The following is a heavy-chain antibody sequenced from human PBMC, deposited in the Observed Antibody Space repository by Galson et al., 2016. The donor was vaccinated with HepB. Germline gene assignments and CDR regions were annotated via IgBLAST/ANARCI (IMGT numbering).Heavy chain of an antibody. Sequence: CAISGDSVSSNSAAWTWIRQSPSRVYRSKCYTDYAVSVKSPISINPDTSKKQSSLQVNSVTPEDTAVYFCAREDSVNARGAFDIWGQGTLVTVSS. J-gene: IGHJ3*02. CDR2: YRSKCYT. CDR1: GDSVSSNSAA. D-gene: IGHD5/OR15-5a*01. V-gene: IGHV6-1*01. CDR3: AREDSVNARGAFDI.